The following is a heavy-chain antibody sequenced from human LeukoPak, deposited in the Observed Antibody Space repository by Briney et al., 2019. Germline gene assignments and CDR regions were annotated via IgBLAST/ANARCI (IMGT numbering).Heavy chain of an antibody. CDR2: ISSSSSYI. CDR1: GFTFSSYS. CDR3: ARDGLIAVAGTADY. V-gene: IGHV3-21*01. J-gene: IGHJ4*02. Sequence: GGSLRLSCAASGFTFSSYSMNWVRQAPGKGLEWVSSISSSSSYIYYADSVKGRFTISRDNAKNSLYLQMNSLRAEDTAVYYCARDGLIAVAGTADYWGQGTLVTVSS. D-gene: IGHD6-19*01.